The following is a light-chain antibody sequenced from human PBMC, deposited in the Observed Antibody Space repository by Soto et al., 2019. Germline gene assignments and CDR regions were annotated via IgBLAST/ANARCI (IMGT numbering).Light chain of an antibody. Sequence: DIQMTQSPSSLSASVGDRVTITCRASQGISVYLAWYQQKPGKVPKLLIYSASTLQSGVPSRFSGSGSGTDFTLTISSLQPEDVATYFCQKFNTAPLAFGQGTRLEIK. J-gene: IGKJ5*01. CDR2: SAS. V-gene: IGKV1-27*01. CDR1: QGISVY. CDR3: QKFNTAPLA.